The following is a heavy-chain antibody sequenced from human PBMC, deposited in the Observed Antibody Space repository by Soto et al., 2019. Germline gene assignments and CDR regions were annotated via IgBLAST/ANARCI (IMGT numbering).Heavy chain of an antibody. CDR1: GYSFTSYW. V-gene: IGHV5-51*01. CDR2: IYPGDSDT. J-gene: IGHJ6*02. Sequence: PGESLKISCKGSGYSFTSYWIGWVRQMPGKGLEWMGIIYPGDSDTRYSPSFQGQVTISADESISTAYLQWSSLKASDTAMYYCARLIGYSSSSAYYGMDVWGQGTTVTVSS. CDR3: ARLIGYSSSSAYYGMDV. D-gene: IGHD6-6*01.